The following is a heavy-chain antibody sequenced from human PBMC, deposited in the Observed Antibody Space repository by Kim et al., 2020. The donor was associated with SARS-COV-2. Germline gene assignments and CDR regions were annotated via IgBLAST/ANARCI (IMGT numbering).Heavy chain of an antibody. Sequence: YADAVKGRLPISRDNSKNTVYLQMNSLRVEDTAVYFCARDRGGTGAVFDYWGQGTLVTVSS. J-gene: IGHJ4*02. V-gene: IGHV3-53*01. D-gene: IGHD3-16*01. CDR3: ARDRGGTGAVFDY.